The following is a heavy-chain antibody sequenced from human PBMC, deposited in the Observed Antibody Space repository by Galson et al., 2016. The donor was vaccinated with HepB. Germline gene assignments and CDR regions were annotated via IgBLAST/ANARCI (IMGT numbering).Heavy chain of an antibody. CDR1: GFTVSNNY. Sequence: SLRLSCAASGFTVSNNYMKWVRQAPGKGLEWVSLIYSNGDTRYADSVKGRFTISRDNFKNTVYLHMNNLRAEDTAMYYCSRDRHRLRQNTVIGLWGQGTLVTVSS. V-gene: IGHV3-53*01. D-gene: IGHD2/OR15-2a*01. J-gene: IGHJ4*02. CDR2: IYSNGDT. CDR3: SRDRHRLRQNTVIGL.